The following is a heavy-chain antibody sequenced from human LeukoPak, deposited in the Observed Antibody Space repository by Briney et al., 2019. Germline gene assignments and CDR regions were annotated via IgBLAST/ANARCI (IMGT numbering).Heavy chain of an antibody. CDR1: GGSINNYY. D-gene: IGHD3-9*01. CDR3: ARARFDILTSYYFDY. V-gene: IGHV4-59*01. Sequence: SETLSLTCTVSGGSINNYYWSWIRQPPGKGLEWIGYIYYSGSTNYNPSLKRRVTISVDTSKNQFSLKLSSVTAADTAVYYCARARFDILTSYYFDYWGQGTLVTVSS. J-gene: IGHJ4*02. CDR2: IYYSGST.